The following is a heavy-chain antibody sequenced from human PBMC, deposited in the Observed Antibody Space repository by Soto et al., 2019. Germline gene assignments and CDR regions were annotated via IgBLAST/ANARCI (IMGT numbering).Heavy chain of an antibody. CDR3: ASMDIVVVPAAAHVAFDI. CDR2: INAGNGNT. CDR1: GYTFTSYA. V-gene: IGHV1-3*01. J-gene: IGHJ3*02. Sequence: QVQLVQSGAEVKKPGASVKVSCKASGYTFTSYAMHWVRQAPGQRLEGMGWINAGNGNTKYSQKFQGRVTITRDTSASTAYMELSSLRSEDTAVYYCASMDIVVVPAAAHVAFDIWGQGTMVTVSS. D-gene: IGHD2-2*03.